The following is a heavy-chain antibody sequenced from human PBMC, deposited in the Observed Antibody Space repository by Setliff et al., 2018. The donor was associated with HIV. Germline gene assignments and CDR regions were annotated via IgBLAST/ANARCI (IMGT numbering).Heavy chain of an antibody. D-gene: IGHD4-17*01. Sequence: SESLSLTCTVSRGSISSGSYYWSWIRQPAGKGLEWIGHIYTSGSTNYNPSLKSRVTISEDTSKHQFSLKLTSVTAADTAVYYCARSPRLRGGHNWFDPWGQGTLVTVSS. J-gene: IGHJ5*02. CDR3: ARSPRLRGGHNWFDP. CDR2: IYTSGST. V-gene: IGHV4-61*09. CDR1: RGSISSGSYY.